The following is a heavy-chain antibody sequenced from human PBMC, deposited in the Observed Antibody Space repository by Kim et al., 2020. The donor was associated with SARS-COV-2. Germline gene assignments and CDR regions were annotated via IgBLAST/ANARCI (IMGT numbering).Heavy chain of an antibody. J-gene: IGHJ5*02. Sequence: SETLSLTCTVSGGSISSGGYYWSWIRQHPGKGLEWIGYIDYSGSTYYNPSLKSRVTISVDTTKNQFSLKMSSVTAGDTAVYYCARASRGAYTIFGVINWFDPWGQGTLVTVSS. CDR3: ARASRGAYTIFGVINWFDP. CDR2: IDYSGST. V-gene: IGHV4-31*03. CDR1: GGSISSGGYY. D-gene: IGHD3-3*01.